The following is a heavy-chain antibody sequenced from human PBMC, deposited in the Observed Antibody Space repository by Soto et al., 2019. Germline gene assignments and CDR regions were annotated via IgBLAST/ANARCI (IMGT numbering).Heavy chain of an antibody. CDR3: AKQIVGATPYFDY. D-gene: IGHD1-26*01. CDR1: GFTFSSYG. Sequence: SLRLSCAASGFTFSSYGMHWVRQAPGKGLEWVAVISYDGSNKYYADSVKGRFTISRDNSKNTLYLQMNSLRAEDTAVYYCAKQIVGATPYFDYWGQGTLVTVSS. J-gene: IGHJ4*02. V-gene: IGHV3-30*18. CDR2: ISYDGSNK.